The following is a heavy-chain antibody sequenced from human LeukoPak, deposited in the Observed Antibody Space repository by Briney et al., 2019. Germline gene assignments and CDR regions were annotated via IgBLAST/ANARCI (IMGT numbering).Heavy chain of an antibody. CDR2: IIPIFGTA. D-gene: IGHD3-22*01. J-gene: IGHJ4*02. CDR1: GGTLSSYA. V-gene: IGHV1-69*13. Sequence: ASVKVSCKASGGTLSSYAISWVRQAPGQGLEWMGGIIPIFGTANYAQKFQGRVTITADESTSTAYMELSSLRSEDTAVYYCARSTYYYDSSGYSPFDYWGQGTLVTVSS. CDR3: ARSTYYYDSSGYSPFDY.